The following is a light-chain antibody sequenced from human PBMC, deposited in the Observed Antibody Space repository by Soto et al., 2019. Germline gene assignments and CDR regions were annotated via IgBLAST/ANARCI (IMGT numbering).Light chain of an antibody. CDR1: QSVAKNY. CDR3: QQYAEPPLT. V-gene: IGKV3-20*01. CDR2: DAS. Sequence: EVVLTQSPGTLSLSPGERATLSCRASQSVAKNYLVWYQQKPGQAPRRLIYDASTRATGVPDRFSGSGSGTDFTLTISRLEPEDFAVSYCQQYAEPPLTFGGGTKVEI. J-gene: IGKJ4*01.